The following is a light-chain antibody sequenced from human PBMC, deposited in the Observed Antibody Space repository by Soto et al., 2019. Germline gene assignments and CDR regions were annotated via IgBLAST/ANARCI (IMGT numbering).Light chain of an antibody. J-gene: IGLJ2*01. CDR2: YDS. CDR1: NIGSKS. Sequence: SYELTQPASVSVAPGKTARITCGGNNIGSKSVHWDQQKPGQAPVLVIYYDSDRPSGIPERFSGSNSGNTATLTISRVEAGDEADYYCQVWDSSSDHREVFGGGTKLTVL. CDR3: QVWDSSSDHREV. V-gene: IGLV3-21*04.